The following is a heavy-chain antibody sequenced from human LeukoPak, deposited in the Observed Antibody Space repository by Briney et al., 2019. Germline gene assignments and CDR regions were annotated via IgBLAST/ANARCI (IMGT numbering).Heavy chain of an antibody. D-gene: IGHD2-2*01. Sequence: ASVKVSCKASGYTFTGYYMHWVRQAPGQGLEWMGRINPNSGDTNYAQKFQGRVTITADESTSTAYMELSSLRSEDTAVYYCAREVQKGYCSSTSCYLDYWGQGTLVTVSS. V-gene: IGHV1-2*06. J-gene: IGHJ4*02. CDR2: INPNSGDT. CDR3: AREVQKGYCSSTSCYLDY. CDR1: GYTFTGYY.